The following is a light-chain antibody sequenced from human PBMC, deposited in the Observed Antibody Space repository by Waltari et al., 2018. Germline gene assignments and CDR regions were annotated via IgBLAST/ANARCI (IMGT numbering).Light chain of an antibody. CDR1: GSDVGGYNS. CDR2: GVT. J-gene: IGLJ2*01. V-gene: IGLV2-8*01. Sequence: QSALTPPPSASGSPGQSVTISCTATGSDVGGYNSVSWYQQHPGKAPRLIIYGVTLRPSGVPDRFSASKSGNTASLTVSGLQAEDEADYYCSSYAGGNILVVFGGGTRLTVL. CDR3: SSYAGGNILVV.